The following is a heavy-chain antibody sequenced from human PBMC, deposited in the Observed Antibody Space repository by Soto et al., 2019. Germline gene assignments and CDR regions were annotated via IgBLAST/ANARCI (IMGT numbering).Heavy chain of an antibody. CDR2: IDPSDSYT. V-gene: IGHV5-10-1*01. Sequence: GESLKISCKGSGYSFTSYWISWVRQMPGKGLEWLGRIDPSDSYTNYSPSFQGHVTISADKSISTAYLQWSSLKASDTAMYYCARTRSFSGSAWGYYYGMDVWGQGTTVTVSS. J-gene: IGHJ6*02. CDR1: GYSFTSYW. D-gene: IGHD1-26*01. CDR3: ARTRSFSGSAWGYYYGMDV.